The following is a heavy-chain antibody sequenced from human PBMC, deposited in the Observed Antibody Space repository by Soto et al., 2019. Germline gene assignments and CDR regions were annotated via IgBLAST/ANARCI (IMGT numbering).Heavy chain of an antibody. V-gene: IGHV4-4*07. CDR2: VYSSGTT. CDR3: ARDIGSYAYGEGY. CDR1: VGSSNSYW. D-gene: IGHD3-10*01. Sequence: PSKTLSLTCIVSVGSSNSYWWSWIRQPAGKGLEWIGRVYSSGTTDYNPSLNSRATLSVETSKNQFSLKLSSVTAADTAVYYCARDIGSYAYGEGYWGQGIQVTVSS. J-gene: IGHJ4*02.